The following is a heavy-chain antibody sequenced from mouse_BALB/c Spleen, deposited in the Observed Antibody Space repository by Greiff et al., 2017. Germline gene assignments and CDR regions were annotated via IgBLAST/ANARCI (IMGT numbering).Heavy chain of an antibody. Sequence: DVKLVESGGDLVKPGGSLKLSCAASGFTFSSYGMSWVRQTPDKRLEWVATISSGGSYTYYPDSVKGRFTISRDNAKNTLYLQMSSLKSEDTAMYYCARGDYAFDYWGQGTTLTVSS. V-gene: IGHV5-6*02. CDR1: GFTFSSYG. CDR3: ARGDYAFDY. D-gene: IGHD2-4*01. J-gene: IGHJ2*01. CDR2: ISSGGSYT.